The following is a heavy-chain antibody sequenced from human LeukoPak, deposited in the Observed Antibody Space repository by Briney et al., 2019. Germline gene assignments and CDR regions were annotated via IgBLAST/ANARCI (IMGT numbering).Heavy chain of an antibody. Sequence: GGSLRLSCAASGFTFSRFAMHWVRQAPGKGLEWVSAISGSGGSTYYADSVKGRFTISRDNSKNTLYLQMNSLRAEDTAVYYCAKDRDFWSGYRWYYWGQGTLVTVSS. CDR2: ISGSGGST. J-gene: IGHJ4*02. V-gene: IGHV3-23*01. CDR1: GFTFSRFA. D-gene: IGHD3-3*01. CDR3: AKDRDFWSGYRWYY.